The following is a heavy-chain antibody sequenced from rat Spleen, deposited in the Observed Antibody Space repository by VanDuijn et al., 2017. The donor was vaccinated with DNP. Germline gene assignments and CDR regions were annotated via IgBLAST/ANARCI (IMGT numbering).Heavy chain of an antibody. J-gene: IGHJ2*01. CDR2: ISYSGRT. Sequence: EVQLQESGPGLVKPSQSLSLTCSVTGHSITSNYWGWIRKFPGNKMEWIGHISYSGRTTYNPSLKSRISITRDTSKNQFFLQVNSVTTEDTATYYCARLHYGLDYWGQGVMVTVSS. CDR1: GHSITSNY. V-gene: IGHV3-1*01. CDR3: ARLHYGLDY. D-gene: IGHD1-11*01.